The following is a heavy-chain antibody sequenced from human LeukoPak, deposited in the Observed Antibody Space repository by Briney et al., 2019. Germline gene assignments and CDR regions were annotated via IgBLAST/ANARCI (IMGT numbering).Heavy chain of an antibody. Sequence: AGGSLRLSCAASGFTFSSFAMTWVRQAPGKGLEWVSAIRGSGGGTYYADSVKGRFTISRDDSKNTLYLQMDSLRAEDTAVYYCAKDTYSSSWFDAFDIWGQGTMVTVSS. CDR2: IRGSGGGT. CDR3: AKDTYSSSWFDAFDI. J-gene: IGHJ3*02. V-gene: IGHV3-23*01. CDR1: GFTFSSFA. D-gene: IGHD6-13*01.